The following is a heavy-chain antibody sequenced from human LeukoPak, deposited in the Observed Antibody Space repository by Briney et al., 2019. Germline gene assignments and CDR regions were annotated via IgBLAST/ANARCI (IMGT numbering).Heavy chain of an antibody. J-gene: IGHJ6*03. Sequence: ASVKVSCKASGYTFTSYGISWVRQAPGQGLEWMGWISAYNGNTNYAQKLQGRVTMTTDTSTSTAYMELRSLRSDDTAVYYCARIYGDYIYYYYYYMDVWGKGTTVTISS. V-gene: IGHV1-18*01. CDR3: ARIYGDYIYYYYYYMDV. D-gene: IGHD4-17*01. CDR2: ISAYNGNT. CDR1: GYTFTSYG.